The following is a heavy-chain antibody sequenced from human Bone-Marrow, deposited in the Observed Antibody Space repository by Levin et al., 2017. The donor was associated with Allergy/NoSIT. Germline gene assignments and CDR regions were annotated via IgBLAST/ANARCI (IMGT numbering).Heavy chain of an antibody. V-gene: IGHV1-2*02. CDR1: GYTFTGYY. J-gene: IGHJ4*02. CDR2: INPNSAGT. CDR3: ARAYCSSTNCLPGGY. D-gene: IGHD2-2*01. Sequence: GGSLRLSCQASGYTFTGYYIHWVRQAPGQGLEWMGWINPNSAGTNYAQKFQGRVTMTRDTSITTAYMELSSLRSDDTAVYYCARAYCSSTNCLPGGYWGQGTLVTVSS.